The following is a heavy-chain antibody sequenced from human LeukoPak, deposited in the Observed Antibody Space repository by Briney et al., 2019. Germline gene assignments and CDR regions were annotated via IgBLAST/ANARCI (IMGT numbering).Heavy chain of an antibody. J-gene: IGHJ4*02. CDR2: IAPGSGTT. CDR1: GYTFTSNS. D-gene: IGHD3-10*01. V-gene: IGHV1-46*01. CDR3: ARASGSSAVPFDY. Sequence: ASVKVSCKASGYTFTSNSMHWVRQAPGQGLEWMGVIAPGSGTTSYAQKFQGRVTMTRDTSTSTLYMELSSLTSEDTAVYYCARASGSSAVPFDYWGQGTLVTVSS.